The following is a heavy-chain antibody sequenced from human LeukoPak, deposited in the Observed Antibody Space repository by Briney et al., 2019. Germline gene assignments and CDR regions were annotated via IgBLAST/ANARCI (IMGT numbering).Heavy chain of an antibody. CDR1: GGSFSGYY. Sequence: SETLSLTCAVYGGSFSGYYWSWIRQPPGKGLEWIGEINHSGSTNYNPSLKSRVTISVDTSKNQFSLKLSSVTAADTAVYYCARHGSSWYGGWFDPWGQGTLVTVSS. J-gene: IGHJ5*02. D-gene: IGHD6-13*01. CDR2: INHSGST. V-gene: IGHV4-34*01. CDR3: ARHGSSWYGGWFDP.